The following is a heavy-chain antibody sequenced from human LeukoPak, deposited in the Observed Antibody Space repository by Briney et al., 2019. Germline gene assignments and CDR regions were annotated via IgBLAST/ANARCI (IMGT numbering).Heavy chain of an antibody. CDR2: ISAYNGNT. Sequence: ASVKVSCKASGYTFTSYDINWVRQATGQGLEWMGWISAYNGNTNYAQKLQGRVTMTTDTSTSTAYMELRSLRSDDTAVYYCARKKIAAAGRFVYDYWGQGTLVTVSS. V-gene: IGHV1-18*01. CDR1: GYTFTSYD. CDR3: ARKKIAAAGRFVYDY. D-gene: IGHD6-13*01. J-gene: IGHJ4*02.